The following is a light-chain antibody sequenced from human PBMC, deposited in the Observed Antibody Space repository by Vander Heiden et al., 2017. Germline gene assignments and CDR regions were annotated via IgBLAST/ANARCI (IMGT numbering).Light chain of an antibody. CDR2: SAS. V-gene: IGKV3-15*01. Sequence: EIVMTQSPATLSVSPGGRATLSCRASQSVSSNLAWYQQRPGQAPRYLIYSASTRATGIPARFSGSGSGTEFTHTISSLQSEDFAVYYCQQYHNWPRTFGQGTKVEIK. J-gene: IGKJ1*01. CDR3: QQYHNWPRT. CDR1: QSVSSN.